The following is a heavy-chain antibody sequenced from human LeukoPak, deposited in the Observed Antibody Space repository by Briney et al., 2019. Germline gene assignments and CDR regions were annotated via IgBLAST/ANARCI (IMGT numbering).Heavy chain of an antibody. CDR3: ARAARDQLLYAYFFDY. CDR2: IYYSGST. Sequence: PTETLSLTCTVSGGSISSSSYYWGWIRQPPGKGLEWIGSIYYSGSTYYNPSLKSRVTISVDTSKNQFSLKLSSVTAADTAVYYCARAARDQLLYAYFFDYWGQGTLVTVSS. V-gene: IGHV4-39*07. CDR1: GGSISSSSYY. J-gene: IGHJ4*02. D-gene: IGHD2-2*02.